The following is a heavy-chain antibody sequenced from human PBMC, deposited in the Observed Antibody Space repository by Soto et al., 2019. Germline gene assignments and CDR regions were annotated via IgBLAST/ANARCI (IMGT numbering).Heavy chain of an antibody. CDR3: ARDRVGRYDY. D-gene: IGHD1-26*01. Sequence: ASVPGACKASGYTITRDGISWVRQAPGQGLEWMGWISAYNGNTNYAQKLQGRVTMTTDTSTSTAYMELRSLRSADTAVYYCARDRVGRYDYWGQGTLVTVS. CDR2: ISAYNGNT. CDR1: GYTITRDG. V-gene: IGHV1-18*01. J-gene: IGHJ4*02.